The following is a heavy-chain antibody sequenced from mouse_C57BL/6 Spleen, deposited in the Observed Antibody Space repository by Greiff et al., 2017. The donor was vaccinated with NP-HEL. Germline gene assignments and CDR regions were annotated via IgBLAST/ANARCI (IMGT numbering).Heavy chain of an antibody. Sequence: VQLQQSGAELVRPGASVKLSCKASGYTFTDYYMYWVKQRPGQGLEWIARIDPGGGNTYYNEKFKGQATLTAENSSSTAYMQLSSLTTEDSDVDICAGYRASGSGGCFADWGQGTPVTVSS. J-gene: IGHJ1*01. CDR1: GYTFTDYY. CDR2: IDPGGGNT. V-gene: IGHV1-76*01. D-gene: IGHD1-1*01. CDR3: AGYRASGSGGCFAD.